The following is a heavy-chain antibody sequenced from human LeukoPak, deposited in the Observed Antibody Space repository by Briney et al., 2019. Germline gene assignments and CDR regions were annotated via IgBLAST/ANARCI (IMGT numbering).Heavy chain of an antibody. Sequence: GWSLRLSCTASGIIVSSQYMSWVGQARGRGLQWVSVIYIDESTHYTDSVKGRFTISRDNAANRVYLQMNSLRDEDTALYYCACSTSRKDFDYWGPGTLVTVSS. V-gene: IGHV3-53*01. D-gene: IGHD2-2*01. J-gene: IGHJ4*02. CDR2: IYIDEST. CDR3: ACSTSRKDFDY. CDR1: GIIVSSQY.